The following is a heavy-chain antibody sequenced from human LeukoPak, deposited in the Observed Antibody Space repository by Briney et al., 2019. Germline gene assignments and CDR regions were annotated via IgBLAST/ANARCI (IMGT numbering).Heavy chain of an antibody. Sequence: ASVKVSCKASGYTSNDYYTHWVRQAPGQGLEWMGWIKPSSGGTKYAQKFQGRVTMTRDTSIRTAYMELSSLRSDDTAVYYCARGVTVTTIYYYYYYMDVWGKGTTVTVSS. CDR1: GYTSNDYY. CDR3: ARGVTVTTIYYYYYYMDV. D-gene: IGHD4-11*01. CDR2: IKPSSGGT. J-gene: IGHJ6*03. V-gene: IGHV1-2*02.